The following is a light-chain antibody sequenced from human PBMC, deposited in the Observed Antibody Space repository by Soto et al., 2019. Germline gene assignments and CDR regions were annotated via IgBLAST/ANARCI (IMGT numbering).Light chain of an antibody. CDR1: SSDVGDSNY. CDR2: EVS. Sequence: QSALTQPASVSGSPGQSITISCTGTSSDVGDSNYVSWYQQHPGKAPKLIIYEVSNRPSGVSNRFSGSKSGNTASLTISGLQAEDEADYYCSSSTISRSLRLVFGGGTKLTV. CDR3: SSSTISRSLRLV. V-gene: IGLV2-14*01. J-gene: IGLJ2*01.